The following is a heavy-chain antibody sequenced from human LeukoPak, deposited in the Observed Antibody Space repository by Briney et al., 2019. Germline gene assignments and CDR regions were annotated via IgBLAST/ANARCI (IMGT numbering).Heavy chain of an antibody. CDR2: IYTSGST. V-gene: IGHV4-4*09. CDR1: GGSFSSYY. CDR3: ARQQQQLVRFGYYYYGMDV. D-gene: IGHD6-13*01. J-gene: IGHJ6*02. Sequence: SETLSLTCTVSGGSFSSYYWSWIRQPPGKGLEWIGYIYTSGSTNYNPSLKSRVTISVDTSKNQFSLKLSSVTAADTAVYYCARQQQQLVRFGYYYYGMDVWGQGTTVTVSS.